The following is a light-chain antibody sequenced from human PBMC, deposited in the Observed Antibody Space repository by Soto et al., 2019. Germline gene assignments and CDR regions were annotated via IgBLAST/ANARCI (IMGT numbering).Light chain of an antibody. CDR2: KAS. V-gene: IGKV1-5*03. CDR1: QRFSNW. J-gene: IGKJ4*01. CDR3: QQSNTYPLT. Sequence: LSASVGDGVPITCHDHQRFSNWLAWYQQKPGKAPKLLIYKASSLESWVPSRFSGSGSGTEFTRTISSLQTDDFVSYFCQQSNTYPLTFGGGTMVDIK.